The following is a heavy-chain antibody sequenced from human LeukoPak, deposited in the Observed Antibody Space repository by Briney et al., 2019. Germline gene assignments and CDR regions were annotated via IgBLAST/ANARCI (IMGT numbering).Heavy chain of an antibody. CDR3: ARAGIMNYYDSSGFFPD. J-gene: IGHJ4*02. CDR2: IIPILGIA. CDR1: GGTFSSYA. Sequence: ASVKVSCKASGGTFSSYAISWVRQAPGQGLEWMGRIIPILGIANYAQKFQGRVTITADKSTSTAYMELSSLRSEDTAVYYCARAGIMNYYDSSGFFPDWGQGTLVTVSS. V-gene: IGHV1-69*04. D-gene: IGHD3-22*01.